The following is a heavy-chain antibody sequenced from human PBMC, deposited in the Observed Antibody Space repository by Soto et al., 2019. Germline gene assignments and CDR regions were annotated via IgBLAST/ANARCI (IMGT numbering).Heavy chain of an antibody. V-gene: IGHV3-33*01. CDR1: EFTFSSYG. CDR2: IWYDGSNK. D-gene: IGHD3-10*01. J-gene: IGHJ6*02. CDR3: ARVGSGSYATYYYYYGMDV. Sequence: QVQLVESGGGVVQPGRSLRLSCAASEFTFSSYGMHWVRQAPGKGLEWVAVIWYDGSNKYYADSVKGRFTISRDNSKNTLYLQMNSLRAEDTAVYYCARVGSGSYATYYYYYGMDVWGQGTTVTVSS.